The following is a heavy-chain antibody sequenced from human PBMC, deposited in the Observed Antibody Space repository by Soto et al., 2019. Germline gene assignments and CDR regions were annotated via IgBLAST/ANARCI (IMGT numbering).Heavy chain of an antibody. D-gene: IGHD2-15*01. V-gene: IGHV1-18*01. CDR1: GYTFTRSG. J-gene: IGHJ6*02. CDR3: ARVGVVAATPGYYYYYGMDV. CDR2: ISTYNGDT. Sequence: ASVKVSCKASGYTFTRSGISWVRQAPGQGLEWMGWISTYNGDTNYAQTFQGRVTMTTDTSTSTVHMEVRSLRSDDTAVYYCARVGVVAATPGYYYYYGMDVWGQGTTVTVSS.